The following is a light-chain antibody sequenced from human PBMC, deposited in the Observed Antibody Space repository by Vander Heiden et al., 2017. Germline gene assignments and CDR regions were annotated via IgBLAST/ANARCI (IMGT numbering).Light chain of an antibody. V-gene: IGKV2-28*01. CDR2: LVS. J-gene: IGKJ2*02. Sequence: DIVMTQSPLSLPVTPGEPASISCRSSQSLLHSNGYNYLDWYLQKPGQSPQLLIYLVSNRASGVPDRFSGGGSGTDFTLKISRVEAEDVGVYYCRQALQTPRTFGQGTKLEIK. CDR3: RQALQTPRT. CDR1: QSLLHSNGYNY.